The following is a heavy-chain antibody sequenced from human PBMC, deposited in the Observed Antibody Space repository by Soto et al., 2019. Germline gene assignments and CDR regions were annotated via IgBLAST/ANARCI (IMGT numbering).Heavy chain of an antibody. J-gene: IGHJ5*02. CDR1: VGSVNGYY. CDR2: INHTGGT. V-gene: IGHV4-34*10. CDR3: ARLVVAATGDWFEP. Sequence: SETLSLTCAVYVGSVNGYYWNWIRQPPGKGLEWIGEINHTGGTHYNPSLKSRVTMSVDTSKNQFSLRLSSVTAADTAVYYCARLVVAATGDWFEPWGQGTMVTVPS. D-gene: IGHD2-15*01.